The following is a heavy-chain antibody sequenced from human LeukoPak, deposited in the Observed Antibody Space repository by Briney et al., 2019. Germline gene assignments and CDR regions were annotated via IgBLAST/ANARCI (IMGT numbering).Heavy chain of an antibody. V-gene: IGHV4-34*01. CDR2: INHSGST. CDR3: ARGPAARA. CDR1: GGSFSGYY. J-gene: IGHJ5*02. D-gene: IGHD6-6*01. Sequence: PSETLSLTCAVYGGSFSGYYWGWIRQPPGKGPEWIGEINHSGSTNYNPSLKSRVTISVDTSKNQFSLKLSSVTAADTAVYYCARGPAARAWGQGTLVTVSS.